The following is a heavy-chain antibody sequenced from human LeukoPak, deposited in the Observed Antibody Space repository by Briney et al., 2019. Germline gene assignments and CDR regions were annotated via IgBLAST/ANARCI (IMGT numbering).Heavy chain of an antibody. D-gene: IGHD3-16*01. CDR1: GFTFSSYS. CDR2: ISSRSSNI. CDR3: ARIPGGYYYGMDV. Sequence: GGTLRLSCAASGFTFSSYSMNWVRQAPGKGLEWVSYISSRSSNIYYADSVKGRFTISRDNAKNSLYLQMNSLRDEDTAVYYCARIPGGYYYGMDVWGQGTTVTVSS. J-gene: IGHJ6*02. V-gene: IGHV3-48*02.